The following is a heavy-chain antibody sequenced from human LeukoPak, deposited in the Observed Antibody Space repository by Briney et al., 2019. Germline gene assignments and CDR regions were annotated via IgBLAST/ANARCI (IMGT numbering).Heavy chain of an antibody. J-gene: IGHJ3*01. CDR1: GFTVSSNY. CDR3: ARACRSRTCYSPGALDV. D-gene: IGHD2-2*02. V-gene: IGHV3-66*01. CDR2: IYSGGST. Sequence: GGSLRLSYAASGFTVSSNYMSWVRQAPGEGLEWVSVIYSGGSTYYADSVKGRFTISRDNSKNTLYLQMNSLRAEDTAVYYCARACRSRTCYSPGALDVWGQGTLVTVSS.